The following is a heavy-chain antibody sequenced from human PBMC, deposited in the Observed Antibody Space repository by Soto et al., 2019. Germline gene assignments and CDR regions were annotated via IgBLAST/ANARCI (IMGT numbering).Heavy chain of an antibody. J-gene: IGHJ3*02. V-gene: IGHV3-21*01. CDR3: ARASTGAGAFDI. Sequence: LSLTCAASGFTFSSYSMNWVRQAPGKGLEWVSSISSSSSYIYYADSVKGRFTISRDNAKNSLYLQMNSLRAEDTAVYYCARASTGAGAFDIWGQGTMVTVSS. D-gene: IGHD7-27*01. CDR1: GFTFSSYS. CDR2: ISSSSSYI.